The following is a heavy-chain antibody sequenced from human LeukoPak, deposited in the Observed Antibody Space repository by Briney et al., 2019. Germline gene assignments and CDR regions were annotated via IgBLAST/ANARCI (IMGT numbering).Heavy chain of an antibody. CDR2: IYYSGST. CDR3: EYGDYDGIDY. CDR1: GGSISSSSYY. D-gene: IGHD4-17*01. Sequence: SETLSLTCTVSGGSISSSSYYWGWIRQPPGKGLERIGSIYYSGSTYYNPSLKSRVTISVDTSKNQFSLKLSSVTAADTAVYYCEYGDYDGIDYWGQGTLVTVSS. V-gene: IGHV4-39*01. J-gene: IGHJ4*02.